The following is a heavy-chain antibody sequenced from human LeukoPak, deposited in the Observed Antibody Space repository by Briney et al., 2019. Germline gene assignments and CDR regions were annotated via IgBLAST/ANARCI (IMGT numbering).Heavy chain of an antibody. J-gene: IGHJ4*02. CDR1: GGSISSSSAY. CDR2: IYYSKNT. V-gene: IGHV4-39*01. Sequence: SETLSLTCTVSGGSISSSSAYWGWIRQPPGKGLEWIGSIYYSKNTYYNPSLKSRVTISPDTSKNQFSLSLGSVSATDTAVYYCVSPRGFSYGYFDYWGQGTLGTVSS. CDR3: VSPRGFSYGYFDY. D-gene: IGHD5-18*01.